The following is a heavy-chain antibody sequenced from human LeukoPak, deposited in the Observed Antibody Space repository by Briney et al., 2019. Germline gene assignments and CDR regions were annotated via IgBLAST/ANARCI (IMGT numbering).Heavy chain of an antibody. CDR3: ERLGSQMFIDY. CDR2: IYPGDSDT. V-gene: IGHV5-51*01. J-gene: IGHJ4*02. Sequence: GESLKISCKGSGYSFTNYWIGWVRQLPGKGLEWMGIIYPGDSDTRYSPSFQGQVTISVDKSISTAYLQWSSLKASDTAMYYCERLGSQMFIDYWVQGPVVTVSS. D-gene: IGHD1-26*01. CDR1: GYSFTNYW.